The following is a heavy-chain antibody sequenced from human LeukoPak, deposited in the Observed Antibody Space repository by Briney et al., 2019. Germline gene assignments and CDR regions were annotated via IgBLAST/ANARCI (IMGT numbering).Heavy chain of an antibody. Sequence: GASVKVSCKASGYTFTGYYMHWVRQAPGQGPEWMGWINPNSGGTNYAQKFQGRVTMTRDTSISTAYMELSRLRSDDTAVYYCARDSGDYYGSGIFRWFDPWGQGTLVTVSS. CDR1: GYTFTGYY. J-gene: IGHJ5*02. V-gene: IGHV1-2*02. CDR3: ARDSGDYYGSGIFRWFDP. D-gene: IGHD3-10*01. CDR2: INPNSGGT.